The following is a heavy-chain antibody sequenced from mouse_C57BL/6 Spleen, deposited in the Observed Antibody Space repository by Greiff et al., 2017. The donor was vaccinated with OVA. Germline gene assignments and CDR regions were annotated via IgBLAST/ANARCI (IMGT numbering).Heavy chain of an antibody. CDR2: INPGSGGT. CDR3: ARRGGSGLDY. Sequence: QVQLQQSGAELVRPGTSVKVSCKASGYAFTNYLIEWVKQRPGQGLEWIGVINPGSGGTNYNEKFKGKATLTADKSSSTAYMQLSSLTSEDSAVYFCARRGGSGLDYWGQGTTLTVSS. J-gene: IGHJ2*01. V-gene: IGHV1-54*01. D-gene: IGHD3-2*02. CDR1: GYAFTNYL.